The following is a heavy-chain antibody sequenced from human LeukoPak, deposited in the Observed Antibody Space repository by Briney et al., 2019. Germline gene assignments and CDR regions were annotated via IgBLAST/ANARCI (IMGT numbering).Heavy chain of an antibody. J-gene: IGHJ4*02. CDR2: IYPGDSDT. CDR3: ASPLLYCSSTSCPQGY. D-gene: IGHD2-2*01. V-gene: IGHV5-51*01. Sequence: GESLKISCKGSGYSFTSYWIGWVRQMPGKGLEWMGIIYPGDSDTRYIPSFQGQVTISADKSISTAYLQWSSLKASDTAMYYCASPLLYCSSTSCPQGYWGQGTLVTVSS. CDR1: GYSFTSYW.